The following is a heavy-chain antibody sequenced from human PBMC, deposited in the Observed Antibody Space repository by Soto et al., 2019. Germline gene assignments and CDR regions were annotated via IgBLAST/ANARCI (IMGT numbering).Heavy chain of an antibody. V-gene: IGHV3-30-3*01. CDR1: GFTFSSYA. J-gene: IGHJ4*02. CDR3: AIEAYYDSSGYEN. Sequence: PGGSLRLSCAASGFTFSSYAMHWVRQAPGKGLEWVAVISYDGSNKYYADSVKGRFTISRDDSKNTLYLQMNSLRAEDTAVYYCAIEAYYDSSGYENWGQGTLVTVSS. D-gene: IGHD3-22*01. CDR2: ISYDGSNK.